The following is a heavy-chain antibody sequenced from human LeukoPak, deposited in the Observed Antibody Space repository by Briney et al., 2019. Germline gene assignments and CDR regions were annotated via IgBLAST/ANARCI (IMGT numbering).Heavy chain of an antibody. CDR1: GGSISTYY. J-gene: IGHJ6*02. V-gene: IGHV4-59*01. CDR3: ARAQLNLLVDFGMDV. D-gene: IGHD1-1*01. CDR2: IYYSGST. Sequence: SETLSLTCTVSGGSISTYYWSWIRQPPGKGLEWIGYIYYSGSTNYNPSLKSRVTFSVDTSKTQFSLKLSSVTAVDTAVYYCARAQLNLLVDFGMDVWGQGTTVTVSS.